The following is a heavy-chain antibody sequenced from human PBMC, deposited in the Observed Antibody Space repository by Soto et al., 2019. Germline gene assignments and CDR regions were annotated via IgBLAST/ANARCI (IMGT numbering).Heavy chain of an antibody. CDR3: AREGGFLGWLRRYYYGMDV. D-gene: IGHD3-3*01. CDR2: INSGNGNT. CDR1: GYTLTSYA. Sequence: GASVKVSCKASGYTLTSYAMHWVRQAPGQRLEWMGWINSGNGNTKYPQKFQGRVTITRDTSASTAYMELSSLRYEDSAVYYCAREGGFLGWLRRYYYGMDVWGQGTTVTVSS. J-gene: IGHJ6*02. V-gene: IGHV1-3*01.